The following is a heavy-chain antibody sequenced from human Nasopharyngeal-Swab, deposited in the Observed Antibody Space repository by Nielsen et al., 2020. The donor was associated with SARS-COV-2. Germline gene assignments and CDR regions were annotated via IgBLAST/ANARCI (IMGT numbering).Heavy chain of an antibody. CDR3: AREVRGSYWPAFDI. CDR2: IKQDGSEK. J-gene: IGHJ3*02. Sequence: GGSLRLSCAASGFTFSSYWMSWVRQAPGKGLEWVANIKQDGSEKYYVDSVKGRFTISRDNAKNSLYLQMNSLRAEDTAVYYCAREVRGSYWPAFDIWGQGTIVTVSS. CDR1: GFTFSSYW. D-gene: IGHD1-26*01. V-gene: IGHV3-7*01.